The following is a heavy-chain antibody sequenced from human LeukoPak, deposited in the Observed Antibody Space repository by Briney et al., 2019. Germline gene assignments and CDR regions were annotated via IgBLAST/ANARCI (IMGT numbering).Heavy chain of an antibody. CDR3: ARTRTEYCSSTSCYRHYYYGMDV. D-gene: IGHD2-2*01. CDR2: IIPIFGTA. Sequence: SVKVSCKASGGTFSSYAISWVRRAPGQGLEWMGGIIPIFGTANYAQKFQGRVTITADESTSTAYMELSSLRSEDTAVYYCARTRTEYCSSTSCYRHYYYGMDVWGKGTTVTVSS. V-gene: IGHV1-69*13. J-gene: IGHJ6*04. CDR1: GGTFSSYA.